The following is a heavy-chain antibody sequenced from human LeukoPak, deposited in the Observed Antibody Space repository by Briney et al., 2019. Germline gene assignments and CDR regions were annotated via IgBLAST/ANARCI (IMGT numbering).Heavy chain of an antibody. J-gene: IGHJ4*02. D-gene: IGHD1-14*01. CDR3: ARGVPDGVVDY. Sequence: GGSLRLSCAASGFTFSSYVMHWVRQAPGKGLEWVAVISYDGSNKYYADSVKGRFTISRDNSKNTLYLQMNSLRAEDTAVYYCARGVPDGVVDYWGQGTLVTVSS. V-gene: IGHV3-30*04. CDR2: ISYDGSNK. CDR1: GFTFSSYV.